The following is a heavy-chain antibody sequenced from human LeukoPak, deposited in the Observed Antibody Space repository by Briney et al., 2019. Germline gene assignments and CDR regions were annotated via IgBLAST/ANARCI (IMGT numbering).Heavy chain of an antibody. CDR2: IPSGGGT. CDR3: ARSGIKMVRGVIIKSPYHMDV. D-gene: IGHD3-10*01. J-gene: IGHJ6*03. Sequence: GGSLRLSCAASGFTFSTYGMSWVRQAPGKGLQWVSTIPSGGGTYYADSVKGRFTISRDDAKNSLSLQMNSLRAEDTAVYYCARSGIKMVRGVIIKSPYHMDVWGKGTTVTVSS. CDR1: GFTFSTYG. V-gene: IGHV3-23*01.